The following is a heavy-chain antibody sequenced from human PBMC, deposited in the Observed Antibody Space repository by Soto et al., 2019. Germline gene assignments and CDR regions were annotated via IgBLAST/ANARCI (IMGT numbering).Heavy chain of an antibody. Sequence: QVQLVESGGGVVQPGRSLRLSCAASGFTFSSYGMHWVRQAPGKGLEWVAVIWYDGSNKYYADSVKGRFTISRDNSKNTLYQQMNSLRAEDTAVYYCARDGRYCGGDCYSYYYYYDMDVWGQGTTVTVSS. CDR2: IWYDGSNK. D-gene: IGHD2-21*02. CDR1: GFTFSSYG. CDR3: ARDGRYCGGDCYSYYYYYDMDV. J-gene: IGHJ6*02. V-gene: IGHV3-33*01.